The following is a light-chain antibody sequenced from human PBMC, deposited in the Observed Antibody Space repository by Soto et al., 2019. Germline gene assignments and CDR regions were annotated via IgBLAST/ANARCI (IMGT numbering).Light chain of an antibody. Sequence: QSALTQPASVSGSPGQSITLSCTGTSSDIGGYEYVSWYQRHPGKAPKLIIYDVNNRPSGVSNRFSGSKSGNTASLTISGLQAEDEADYYCTSYASGSSHVVFGGGTKVTVL. J-gene: IGLJ2*01. CDR1: SSDIGGYEY. CDR3: TSYASGSSHVV. V-gene: IGLV2-14*01. CDR2: DVN.